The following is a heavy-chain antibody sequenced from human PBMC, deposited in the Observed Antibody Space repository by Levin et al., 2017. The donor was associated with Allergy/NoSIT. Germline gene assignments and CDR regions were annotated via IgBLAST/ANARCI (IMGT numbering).Heavy chain of an antibody. J-gene: IGHJ4*02. CDR3: ARDSKIAAADYYFDN. D-gene: IGHD6-25*01. V-gene: IGHV3-30*04. Sequence: GESLKISCAASGFTFSSYPMHWVRQAPGKGLEWVTGISYDGRDKHYADSVKGRFTISRDNSKNTLYLQMNSLRTEDTAVYYCARDSKIAAADYYFDNWGQGTLVTVSS. CDR1: GFTFSSYP. CDR2: ISYDGRDK.